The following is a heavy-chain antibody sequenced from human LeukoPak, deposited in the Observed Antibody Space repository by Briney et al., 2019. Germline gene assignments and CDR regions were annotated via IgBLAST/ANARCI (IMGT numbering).Heavy chain of an antibody. CDR1: GFTFSSYG. D-gene: IGHD6-19*01. V-gene: IGHV3-30*03. CDR3: ARGLDSSGWWYYFDY. CDR2: ISYDGSNK. Sequence: GGSLRLSCAASGFTFSSYGMHWVRQAPGKGLEWVAVISYDGSNKYYADSVKGRFTISRDNSKNTLYLQMNSLRAEDTAVYYCARGLDSSGWWYYFDYWGQGTLVTVSS. J-gene: IGHJ4*02.